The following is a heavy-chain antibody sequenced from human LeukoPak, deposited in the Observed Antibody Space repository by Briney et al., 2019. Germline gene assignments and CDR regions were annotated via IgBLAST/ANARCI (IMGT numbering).Heavy chain of an antibody. V-gene: IGHV5-10-1*01. Sequence: GESLKISCNGSGYRFTSNWISWVRQMPGKGLEWMGRIDPTDSHINYSPSFQGHVTISADKSITTAYLQWSSLRASDTAMYYCARQGRGSYRRDFDYWGQGTLVTVSS. D-gene: IGHD1-26*01. CDR1: GYRFTSNW. J-gene: IGHJ4*02. CDR2: IDPTDSHI. CDR3: ARQGRGSYRRDFDY.